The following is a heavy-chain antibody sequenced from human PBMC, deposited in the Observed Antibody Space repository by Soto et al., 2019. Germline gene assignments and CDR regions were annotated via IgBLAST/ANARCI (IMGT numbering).Heavy chain of an antibody. J-gene: IGHJ4*02. CDR2: ISWNSGSI. Sequence: GGSLRLSCAVSGFTFDDYAMHWVRQAPGKGLEWVSGISWNSGSIGYADSVKGRFTISRDNAKNSLYLQMNSLRAEDTALYYCAKERGGSFDYWRQGTLVTVSS. CDR3: AKERGGSFDY. CDR1: GFTFDDYA. D-gene: IGHD3-16*01. V-gene: IGHV3-9*01.